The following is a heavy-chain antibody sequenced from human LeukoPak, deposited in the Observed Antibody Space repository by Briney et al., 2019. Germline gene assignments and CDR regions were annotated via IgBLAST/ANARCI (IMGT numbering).Heavy chain of an antibody. V-gene: IGHV3-11*01. D-gene: IGHD6-13*01. Sequence: GGSLRLSCAASGFTFSNSWMNWVRQAPGKGLEWVSYITSSGSAIYYADSVKGRFTISRDNAKNSLYLQMNSLRADDTAVYFCARVGRGIAAAGFGAFDIWGQGTMVTVSS. CDR1: GFTFSNSW. J-gene: IGHJ3*02. CDR3: ARVGRGIAAAGFGAFDI. CDR2: ITSSGSAI.